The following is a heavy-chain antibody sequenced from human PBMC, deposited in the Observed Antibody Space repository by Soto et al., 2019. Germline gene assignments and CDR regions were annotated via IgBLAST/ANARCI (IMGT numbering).Heavy chain of an antibody. D-gene: IGHD2-2*03. CDR3: ARDRGGGPSAALDF. V-gene: IGHV4-30-2*01. CDR1: GGSSSSGGYS. Sequence: SETLAVTCAVSGGSSSSGGYSWSWHRQPPGKGLEWIGYIYHSGSTYYNPSLKSRVTIPLDRSKNQSSLKLSSVTAADTAVYFCARDRGGGPSAALDFWGHGTTVTVSS. CDR2: IYHSGST. J-gene: IGHJ6*02.